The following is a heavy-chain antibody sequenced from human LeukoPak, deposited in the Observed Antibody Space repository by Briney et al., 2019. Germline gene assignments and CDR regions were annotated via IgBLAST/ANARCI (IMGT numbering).Heavy chain of an antibody. CDR3: ATDSPRVSGYDGDY. CDR2: FDPEDGET. CDR1: GYTFTSYY. D-gene: IGHD5-12*01. V-gene: IGHV1-24*01. Sequence: GASVKVSCKASGYTFTSYYMHWVRQAPGKGLEWMGGFDPEDGETIYAQKFQGRVTMTEDTSTDTAYMELSSLRSEDTAVYYCATDSPRVSGYDGDYWGQGTLVTVSS. J-gene: IGHJ4*02.